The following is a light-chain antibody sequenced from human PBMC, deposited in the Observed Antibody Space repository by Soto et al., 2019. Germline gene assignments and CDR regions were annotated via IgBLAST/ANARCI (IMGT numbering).Light chain of an antibody. CDR3: QQRSNWPGT. CDR2: DAS. J-gene: IGKJ2*01. V-gene: IGKV3-11*01. Sequence: EIVLTQSPATLSLSPGERATLSCRASQSVSSYLAWYQQKPGQAPRLLIYDASNRATGIPARFSGSGSGTDVTLTISSLEHEDFAVYYCQQRSNWPGTFGQGTKLEIK. CDR1: QSVSSY.